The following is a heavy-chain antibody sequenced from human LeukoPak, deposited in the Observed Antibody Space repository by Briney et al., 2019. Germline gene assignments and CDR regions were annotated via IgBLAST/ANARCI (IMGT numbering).Heavy chain of an antibody. CDR1: GYTFTTYA. CDR3: ARDKAVAGIGAFDY. CDR2: INAGNGNT. D-gene: IGHD6-19*01. V-gene: IGHV1-3*01. Sequence: ASVKVSCKASGYTFTTYAMHWVRQAPGQRLEWMGWINAGNGNTKYSQKFQGRVTITRDTSASTAYMELSSLRSEDTAVYYCARDKAVAGIGAFDYWGQGTLVTVSS. J-gene: IGHJ4*02.